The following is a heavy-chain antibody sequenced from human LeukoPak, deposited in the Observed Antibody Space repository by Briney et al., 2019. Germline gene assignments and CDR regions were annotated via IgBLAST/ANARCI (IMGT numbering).Heavy chain of an antibody. J-gene: IGHJ4*02. Sequence: SETLSLTCTVSGGSISSYYWSWIRQPPGKGLEWIGYTHHSGSTNYNPSLKSRVTISVDTSKNQFSLKPSSVTAADTAVYYCARGLYVYDSSDYEFDYWGQGTLVTVSS. V-gene: IGHV4-59*01. CDR3: ARGLYVYDSSDYEFDY. CDR2: THHSGST. CDR1: GGSISSYY. D-gene: IGHD3-22*01.